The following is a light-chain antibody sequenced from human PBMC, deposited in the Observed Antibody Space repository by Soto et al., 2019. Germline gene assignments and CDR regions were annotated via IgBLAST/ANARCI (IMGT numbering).Light chain of an antibody. CDR2: GAS. V-gene: IGKV3-20*01. CDR3: QEYDYLLFH. J-gene: IGKJ5*01. Sequence: EVVVIKTPDTRFLYKGDRATLSCRARQNVGSIYLAWYQQRPGQAPRLLIYGASDRATGIPDRFSGSGSGADFALAMRGLQSEDSAVYICQEYDYLLFHFAQGRRLEIK. CDR1: QNVGSIY.